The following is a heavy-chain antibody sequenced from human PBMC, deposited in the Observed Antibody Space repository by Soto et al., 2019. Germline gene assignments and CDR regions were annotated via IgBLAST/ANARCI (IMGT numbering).Heavy chain of an antibody. CDR2: IYYSGST. CDR1: GGSISSYY. Sequence: SETLSLTCTVSGGSISSYYWSWIRQPPGKGLEWIGYIYYSGSTNYNPSLKSRVTISVDTSKNQFSLKLSSVTAADTAVYYCAAGGYDTIIDYCGQGSLVPVSS. CDR3: AAGGYDTIIDY. V-gene: IGHV4-59*01. J-gene: IGHJ4*02. D-gene: IGHD5-12*01.